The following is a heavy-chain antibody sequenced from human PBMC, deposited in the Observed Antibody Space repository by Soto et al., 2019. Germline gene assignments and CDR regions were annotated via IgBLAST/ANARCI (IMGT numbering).Heavy chain of an antibody. D-gene: IGHD2-15*01. CDR3: ARDDARYDGGNDAFDI. CDR1: GFPFSSYA. Sequence: QVQLVEAGGCVVQPGRSLRLSWAASGFPFSSYAMHWVRTAPGKGLEWVAVISDDGSNKYYADSVKGRFTNARDNSKNTLYLKMNSLRAEDTAVYYCARDDARYDGGNDAFDIWGQGTMVTVSS. V-gene: IGHV3-30-3*01. J-gene: IGHJ3*02. CDR2: ISDDGSNK.